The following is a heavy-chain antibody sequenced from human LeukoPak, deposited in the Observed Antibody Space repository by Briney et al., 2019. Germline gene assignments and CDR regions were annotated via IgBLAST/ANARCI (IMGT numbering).Heavy chain of an antibody. CDR2: ISSSSSTI. J-gene: IGHJ4*02. CDR1: GFTFSSYS. CDR3: ASLVEYYYDSSGSDY. Sequence: GGSLRLSCAASGFTFSSYSMNWVRQAPGKGLEWVSYISSSSSTIYYADSVKGRFTISRDNAKNSLYLQMNSLRAEDTAVYYCASLVEYYYDSSGSDYWGQGTLVTVSS. D-gene: IGHD3-22*01. V-gene: IGHV3-48*04.